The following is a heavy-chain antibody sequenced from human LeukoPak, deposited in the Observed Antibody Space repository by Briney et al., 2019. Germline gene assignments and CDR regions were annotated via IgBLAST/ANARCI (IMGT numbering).Heavy chain of an antibody. CDR3: ARVRDCGGGSCFSYLDY. CDR1: GFTFSSYY. D-gene: IGHD2-15*01. Sequence: GGSLRLPCAASGFTFSSYYMHWVRQVPGKGLVWVSRINGDESSTTYADSAKGRFTISRDNAKNTLYLQMNTLRAEDTAVYYCARVRDCGGGSCFSYLDYWGQGTLVTVSS. J-gene: IGHJ4*02. V-gene: IGHV3-74*01. CDR2: INGDESST.